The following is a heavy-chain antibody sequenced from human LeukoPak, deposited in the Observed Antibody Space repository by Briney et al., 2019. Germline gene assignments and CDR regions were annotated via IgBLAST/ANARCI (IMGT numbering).Heavy chain of an antibody. V-gene: IGHV3-23*01. CDR3: AKSRYCSSTSCYRGWFDP. D-gene: IGHD2-2*01. J-gene: IGHJ5*02. Sequence: PGGSLRLSCAASGFTFSSYAMSWVRQAPGKGLEWVSAISGSGGSTYYADSVKGRFTISRDNSKNPLYLQMNSLRAEDTAVYYCAKSRYCSSTSCYRGWFDPWGQGTLVTVSS. CDR1: GFTFSSYA. CDR2: ISGSGGST.